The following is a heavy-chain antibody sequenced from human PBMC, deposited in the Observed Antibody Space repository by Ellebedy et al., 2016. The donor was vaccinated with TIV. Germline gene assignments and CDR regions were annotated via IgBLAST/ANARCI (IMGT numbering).Heavy chain of an antibody. CDR2: IYYSGST. CDR3: ARLSYYYGSGSYSNYWYFDL. Sequence: SETLSLTXTVSGGSISSSSYYWGWIRQPPGKGLEWIGSIYYSGSTNYNPSLKSRVTISVDTSKNQFSLKLSSVTAADTAVYYCARLSYYYGSGSYSNYWYFDLWGRGTLVTVSS. J-gene: IGHJ2*01. CDR1: GGSISSSSYY. V-gene: IGHV4-39*07. D-gene: IGHD3-10*01.